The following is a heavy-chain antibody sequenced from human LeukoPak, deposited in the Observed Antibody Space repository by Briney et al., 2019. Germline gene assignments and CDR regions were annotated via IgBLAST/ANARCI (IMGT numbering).Heavy chain of an antibody. D-gene: IGHD2-15*01. Sequence: GGSLRLSCVASGFTLRVNYMTWIRQTPGRGLEWVSVIYSDGTTKYADSAKGRFTISRDNSKNTLYLQMNSLRAEDTAVYYCARDRDIAWGQGTLVTVSS. CDR2: IYSDGTT. CDR3: ARDRDIA. CDR1: GFTLRVNY. V-gene: IGHV3-53*05. J-gene: IGHJ4*02.